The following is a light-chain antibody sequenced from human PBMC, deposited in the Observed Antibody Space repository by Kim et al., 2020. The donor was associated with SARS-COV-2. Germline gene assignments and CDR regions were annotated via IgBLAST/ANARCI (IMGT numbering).Light chain of an antibody. CDR2: GAS. V-gene: IGKV3-20*01. CDR1: QSGSRSY. CDR3: QQYGSSPYT. Sequence: LYEGESATLACRASQSGSRSYLAWYQQKPGQAPRLLIYGASSRATGIPDRFSGSGSTTDFTLTISRLEPEDFAVYYCQQYGSSPYTFGQGTKLEI. J-gene: IGKJ2*01.